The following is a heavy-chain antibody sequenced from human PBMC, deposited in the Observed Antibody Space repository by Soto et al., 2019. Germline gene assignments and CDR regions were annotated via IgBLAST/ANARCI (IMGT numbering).Heavy chain of an antibody. Sequence: SETLSLTCTVAGGYISSSSYYWGCIRQPPGKGLEWIGSIYYSGSTYYNPSLKGRVTISVDTSKNQFSLKLSSVTAADTAVYYCARHVEMDHFDYWGQGTLVTLSS. CDR2: IYYSGST. V-gene: IGHV4-39*01. J-gene: IGHJ4*02. CDR3: ARHVEMDHFDY. CDR1: GGYISSSSYY. D-gene: IGHD2-21*01.